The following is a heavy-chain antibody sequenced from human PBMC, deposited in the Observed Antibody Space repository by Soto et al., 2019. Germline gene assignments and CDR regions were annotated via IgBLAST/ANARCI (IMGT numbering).Heavy chain of an antibody. CDR1: GFTFSSYG. D-gene: IGHD3-22*01. V-gene: IGHV3-30*18. CDR2: ISYDGSNK. Sequence: PGGSLRLSCAASGFTFSSYGMHWVRQAPGKGLEWVAVISYDGSNKYYADSVKGRFTISRDNSKNTLYLQMNSLRAEDTAVYYCAKDSTMIVVGPLAYWGQGTLVTVSS. CDR3: AKDSTMIVVGPLAY. J-gene: IGHJ4*02.